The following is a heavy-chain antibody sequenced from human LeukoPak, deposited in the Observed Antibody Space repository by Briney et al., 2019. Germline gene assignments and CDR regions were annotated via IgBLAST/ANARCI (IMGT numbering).Heavy chain of an antibody. CDR1: GRSFSGYY. CDR2: INHSGST. Sequence: SETLSLACAVYGRSFSGYYWSWIRQPPGKGLEWIGEINHSGSTNYNPSLKSRVTISVDTSKNQFSLKLSSVTAADTAVYYCASSRVVPAARTFDYWGQGTLVTVSS. CDR3: ASSRVVPAARTFDY. V-gene: IGHV4-34*01. D-gene: IGHD2-2*01. J-gene: IGHJ4*02.